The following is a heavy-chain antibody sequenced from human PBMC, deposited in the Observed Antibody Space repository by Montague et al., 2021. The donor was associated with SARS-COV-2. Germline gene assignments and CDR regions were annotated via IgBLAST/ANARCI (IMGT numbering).Heavy chain of an antibody. CDR1: GGSISSYY. CDR3: ARGVSYYDFWSGYDYGMDV. CDR2: IYYSGST. Sequence: SETLSLTCTVSGGSISSYYWSWIRQPPGKGLEWIGYIYYSGSTNYNPSLTSRVTISVDTSKNQFSLKLSSVTAADTAVYYCARGVSYYDFWSGYDYGMDVWGQGTTVTVSS. D-gene: IGHD3-3*01. V-gene: IGHV4-59*01. J-gene: IGHJ6*02.